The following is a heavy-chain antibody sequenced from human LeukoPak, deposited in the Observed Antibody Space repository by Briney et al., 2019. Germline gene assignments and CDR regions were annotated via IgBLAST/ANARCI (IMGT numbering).Heavy chain of an antibody. Sequence: GGSLRLSCAASGFTFSSYGMHWVRQAPGKGLEWVAFIRYDGSNKYYADSVKGRFTISRDNSKNTLYLQMNSLRAEDTAVYYCAKGYWSGYSFDNWFDPWGQGTLVTASS. CDR2: IRYDGSNK. V-gene: IGHV3-30*02. CDR3: AKGYWSGYSFDNWFDP. J-gene: IGHJ5*02. CDR1: GFTFSSYG. D-gene: IGHD3-3*01.